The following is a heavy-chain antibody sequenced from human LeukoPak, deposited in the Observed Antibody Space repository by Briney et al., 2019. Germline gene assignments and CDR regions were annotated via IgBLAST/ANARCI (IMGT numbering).Heavy chain of an antibody. CDR1: GGSISNYY. Sequence: SETLSLTCTVSGGSISNYYWTWIRQPAGKGLEWIGRVYTTGTTNYNPSLKSRVTMSVDTSENQFSLKLSSVTAADTAVYYCARQLKTYDSSGYCAEYFDYWGQGTLVTVSS. CDR3: ARQLKTYDSSGYCAEYFDY. V-gene: IGHV4-4*07. CDR2: VYTTGTT. J-gene: IGHJ4*02. D-gene: IGHD3-22*01.